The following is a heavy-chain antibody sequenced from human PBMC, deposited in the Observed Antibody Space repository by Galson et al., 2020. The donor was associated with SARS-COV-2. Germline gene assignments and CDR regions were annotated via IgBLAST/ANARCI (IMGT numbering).Heavy chain of an antibody. V-gene: IGHV3-33*01. Sequence: TGGSLRLSCAASGFTFSSYGMHWVRQAPGKGLEWVAVIWYDGSNKYYADSVKGRFTISRDNSKNTLYLQMNSLRAEDTAVYYCARDAAMGQDLGYYYYGMDVWGQGTTVTVSS. CDR2: IWYDGSNK. CDR1: GFTFSSYG. CDR3: ARDAAMGQDLGYYYYGMDV. J-gene: IGHJ6*02. D-gene: IGHD5-18*01.